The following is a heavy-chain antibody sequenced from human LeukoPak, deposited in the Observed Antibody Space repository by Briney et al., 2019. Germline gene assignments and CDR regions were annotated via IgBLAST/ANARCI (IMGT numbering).Heavy chain of an antibody. CDR2: IKPDGTTK. J-gene: IGHJ4*02. V-gene: IGHV3-7*03. CDR3: ARSIPYGTTWYGRSDY. Sequence: GGSLRLSCAASGFTFSTYGMHWVRQAPGKGLEWVANIKPDGTTKFYVDSVKGRFTISRDNALNSLYLQMNSLRAEDTAIYYCARSIPYGTTWYGRSDYWGQGTLVTVSS. D-gene: IGHD6-13*01. CDR1: GFTFSTYG.